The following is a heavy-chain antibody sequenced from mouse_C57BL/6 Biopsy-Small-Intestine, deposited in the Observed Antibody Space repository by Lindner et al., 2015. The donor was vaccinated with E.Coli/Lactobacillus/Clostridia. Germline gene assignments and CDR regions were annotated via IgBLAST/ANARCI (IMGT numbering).Heavy chain of an antibody. J-gene: IGHJ2*01. V-gene: IGHV1-9*01. CDR3: ARRFYYGSFDY. Sequence: VQLQESGAEVMKPGASVKVSCKATGYTFNGYWIEWVKQRPGHGLEWIGEIVPGSDSTNYNERFKGKATFTADSSSNTAFMQLSSLTTEDSAIYYCARRFYYGSFDYWGQGTTLTVSS. CDR1: GYTFNGYW. D-gene: IGHD1-1*01. CDR2: IVPGSDST.